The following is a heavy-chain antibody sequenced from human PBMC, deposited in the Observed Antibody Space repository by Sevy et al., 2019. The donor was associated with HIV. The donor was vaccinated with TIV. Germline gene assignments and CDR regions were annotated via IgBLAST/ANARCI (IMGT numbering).Heavy chain of an antibody. D-gene: IGHD3-10*01. CDR2: ISGSGGST. Sequence: GGSLRLSCAGAGFTFSNSNMNWVRQAPGKGLQWVSSISGSGGSTYYGDCAKGRFSISRDNFNNRVFLEMNTLRADDTAVYYCARGYGSGSPPDYWGQGTLVTVSS. V-gene: IGHV3-21*04. CDR1: GFTFSNSN. J-gene: IGHJ4*02. CDR3: ARGYGSGSPPDY.